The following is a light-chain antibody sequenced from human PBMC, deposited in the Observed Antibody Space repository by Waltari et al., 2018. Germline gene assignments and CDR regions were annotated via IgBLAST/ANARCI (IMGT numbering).Light chain of an antibody. CDR3: QSYDSRRGGQVG. CDR1: RSHIGAGYH. J-gene: IGLJ3*02. Sequence: QSVLTQPTFSSGAPWQTSPISRTGSRSHIGAGYHLNWYQLLPRQAPKLLMLGFSNRPPGVPERFACAKSGTAAALASTGREPEDEADYYCQSYDSRRGGQVGFGGGTKVTVL. CDR2: GFS. V-gene: IGLV1-40*01.